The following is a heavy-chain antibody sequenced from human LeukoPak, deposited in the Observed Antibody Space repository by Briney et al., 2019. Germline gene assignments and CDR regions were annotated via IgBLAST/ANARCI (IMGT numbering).Heavy chain of an antibody. CDR3: ARDTVLVVPAAMTYNWFDP. CDR1: GGSISSSSYY. J-gene: IGHJ5*02. Sequence: SETLSLTCTVSGGSISSSSYYWGWIRQPPGKGLEWIGSIYYSGSTYYNPSLKSRVTISVDTSKNQFSLKLSSVTAADTAVYYCARDTVLVVPAAMTYNWFDPWGQGTLVTVSS. D-gene: IGHD2-2*01. V-gene: IGHV4-39*07. CDR2: IYYSGST.